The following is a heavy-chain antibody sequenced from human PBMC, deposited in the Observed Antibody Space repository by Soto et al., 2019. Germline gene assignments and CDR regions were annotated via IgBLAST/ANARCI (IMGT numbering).Heavy chain of an antibody. CDR1: GGSIDSGAFS. J-gene: IGHJ4*02. D-gene: IGHD6-19*01. CDR3: ASIHWAQSSLDY. CDR2: VTHSGTA. Sequence: SETLSLTCAVSGGSIDSGAFSLSWIRQPPGKGLEWIGYVTHSGTAYSIPSLNGRLTLSVDSSQTQFSLKLTSVTAADSAFYYCASIHWAQSSLDYWGRGLLVTVSS. V-gene: IGHV4-30-2*01.